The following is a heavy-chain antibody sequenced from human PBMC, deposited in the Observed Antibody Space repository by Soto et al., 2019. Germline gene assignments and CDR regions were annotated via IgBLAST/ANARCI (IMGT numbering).Heavy chain of an antibody. D-gene: IGHD2-21*02. V-gene: IGHV1-3*05. CDR1: GYTFTSYA. Sequence: QVQLVQSGAEEKKPGASVKVSCKASGYTFTSYAMHWVRQAPGQRLEWMVWIIAGNGNTKYSPKFQGRVTITRDTSASKAYLELSSLRSEDTAVYYCASSIVVVTALDYWGQGTLVTFSS. CDR2: IIAGNGNT. J-gene: IGHJ4*02. CDR3: ASSIVVVTALDY.